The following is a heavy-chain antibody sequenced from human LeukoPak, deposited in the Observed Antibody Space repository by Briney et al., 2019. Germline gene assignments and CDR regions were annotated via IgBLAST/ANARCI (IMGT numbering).Heavy chain of an antibody. J-gene: IGHJ4*02. D-gene: IGHD4-17*01. CDR2: ISSIGKNI. CDR1: GFTFSSYE. Sequence: GGSLRLSCAASGFTFSSYEFNWVGQVPGKGLEWVSYISSIGKNIYYADSVKGRFTVSRDNAKDSLLLQMTCCRAEETAIYYCARERIYGDYFDYWGQGALVTASS. V-gene: IGHV3-48*03. CDR3: ARERIYGDYFDY.